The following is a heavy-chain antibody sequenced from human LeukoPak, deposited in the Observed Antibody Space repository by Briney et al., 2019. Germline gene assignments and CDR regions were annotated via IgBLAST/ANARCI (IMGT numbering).Heavy chain of an antibody. J-gene: IGHJ4*02. D-gene: IGHD6-19*01. CDR1: GFTFSSYA. Sequence: PGGSLRLSCAASGFTFSSYAMSWVRQAPGKGLEWVSTISGSGGSTYYADSVKGRFTISRDNSKNTLYLQMNTLRAEDTAVYYCAKRAVAGTGRAFDYWGQGTLVTVSS. CDR2: ISGSGGST. V-gene: IGHV3-23*01. CDR3: AKRAVAGTGRAFDY.